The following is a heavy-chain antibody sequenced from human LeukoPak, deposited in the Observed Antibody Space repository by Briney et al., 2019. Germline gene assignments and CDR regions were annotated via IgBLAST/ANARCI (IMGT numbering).Heavy chain of an antibody. D-gene: IGHD6-13*01. J-gene: IGHJ5*02. CDR1: GGSISSYY. CDR3: ARESWYRWFDP. CDR2: IYYSGST. Sequence: SETLSLTCTVSGGSISSYYWSWIWQPPGKGLEWIGYIYYSGSTNYNPSLKSRVTISVDTSKNQFSLKLSSVTAADTAVYYCARESWYRWFDPWGQGTLVTVSS. V-gene: IGHV4-59*01.